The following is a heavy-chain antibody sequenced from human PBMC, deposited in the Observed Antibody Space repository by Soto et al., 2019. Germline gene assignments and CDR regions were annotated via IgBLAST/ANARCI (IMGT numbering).Heavy chain of an antibody. Sequence: QVQLVQSGAEVKKPGASVKVSCKASGYTFTSYGISWVRQAPGQGLEWMGWISAYNGNTNYAQKFQGRVTITADESTSTAYMELSSLRSEDTAVYYCARPSGTVPYNWFDPWGQGTLVTVSS. V-gene: IGHV1-18*04. CDR3: ARPSGTVPYNWFDP. CDR2: ISAYNGNT. CDR1: GYTFTSYG. J-gene: IGHJ5*02. D-gene: IGHD4-17*01.